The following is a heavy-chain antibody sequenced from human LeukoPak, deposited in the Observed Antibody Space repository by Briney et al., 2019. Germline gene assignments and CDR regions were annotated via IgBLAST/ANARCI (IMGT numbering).Heavy chain of an antibody. CDR2: VSPSSSYI. J-gene: IGHJ4*02. D-gene: IGHD3-22*01. Sequence: PGGSLRLSCAVSGLTFSSYSMNWVRQAPGKGLEWVASVSPSSSYIYYADSVKGRFTISRDNAKNSLYLQMHSLRGEDTAVYYCARDLLRTEAFDYWGQGTLVTVSS. CDR3: ARDLLRTEAFDY. CDR1: GLTFSSYS. V-gene: IGHV3-21*01.